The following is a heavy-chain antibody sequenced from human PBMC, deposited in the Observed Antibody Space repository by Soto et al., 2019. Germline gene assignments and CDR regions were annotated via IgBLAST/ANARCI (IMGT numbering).Heavy chain of an antibody. CDR2: ISSSSSYI. CDR3: ARDLRRITIFGVVIHYYYYYGMDV. D-gene: IGHD3-3*01. J-gene: IGHJ6*02. V-gene: IGHV3-21*01. Sequence: AWGSLRLSCAASGFTFISYSINWCGQSPFKWLEWVSSISSSSSYIYYADSVKGRFTISRDNAKNSLYLQMNSLRAEDTAVYYCARDLRRITIFGVVIHYYYYYGMDVWGQGTTVTVSS. CDR1: GFTFISYS.